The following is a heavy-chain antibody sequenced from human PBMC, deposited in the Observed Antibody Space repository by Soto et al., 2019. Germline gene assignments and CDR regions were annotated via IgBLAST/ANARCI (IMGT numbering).Heavy chain of an antibody. CDR3: TRDGLHYGSVSYGSNYYYGMDF. CDR2: IYYSGST. Sequence: SETLSLTCTVSGGSISSGGYYWSWIRQHPGKGLEWIGYIYYSGSTYYDPSLKSRVTISVDTSKNQFSLKLSSVTAADTAVYYCTRDGLHYGSVSYGSNYYYGMDFWGQGTTVPVSS. V-gene: IGHV4-31*03. J-gene: IGHJ6*02. D-gene: IGHD3-10*01. CDR1: GGSISSGGYY.